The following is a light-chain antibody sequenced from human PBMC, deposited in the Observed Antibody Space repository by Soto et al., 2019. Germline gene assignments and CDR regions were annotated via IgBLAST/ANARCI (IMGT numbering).Light chain of an antibody. CDR3: QQYYNYYRT. Sequence: DIQMTQSPSTLSASVGDRVTITCRASQSISTWLAWYQQKPGKAPKILIYKASTLQSGVPSRFSGSGSGTEFILTISSLQPDDFAIYYCQQYYNYYRTFGQGTKVEIK. V-gene: IGKV1-5*03. J-gene: IGKJ1*01. CDR2: KAS. CDR1: QSISTW.